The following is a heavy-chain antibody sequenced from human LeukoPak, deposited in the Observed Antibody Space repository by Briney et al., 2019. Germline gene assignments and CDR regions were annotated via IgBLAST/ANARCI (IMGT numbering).Heavy chain of an antibody. Sequence: SQTLSLTCAISGDSVSSNSAGWNWIRQSPSRGLEWLGRTYYRSKWYYDFVVSLKTRVTIIPDTSKNQFSLQLSSVTPEDTAVYYCARGSYCSSTSCYSHYYYYYMDVWGKGTTVTVSS. CDR3: ARGSYCSSTSCYSHYYYYYMDV. CDR2: TYYRSKWYY. CDR1: GDSVSSNSAG. D-gene: IGHD2-2*01. V-gene: IGHV6-1*01. J-gene: IGHJ6*03.